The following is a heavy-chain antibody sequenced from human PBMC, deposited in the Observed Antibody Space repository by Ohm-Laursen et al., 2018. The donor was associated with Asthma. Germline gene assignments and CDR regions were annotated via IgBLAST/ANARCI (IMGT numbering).Heavy chain of an antibody. CDR1: AYPLTRYR. Sequence: SQTPSGAPSAYPLTRYRINWSGQFPGKGRGGAASISTASTFIYYADSVRGRFTTSRDNAKNSVYLQMNSLRAEDTALYYCARIGPEWELPGREYSLHHWGQGTQVTVSS. D-gene: IGHD1-26*01. CDR2: ISTASTFI. V-gene: IGHV3-21*01. J-gene: IGHJ1*01. CDR3: ARIGPEWELPGREYSLHH.